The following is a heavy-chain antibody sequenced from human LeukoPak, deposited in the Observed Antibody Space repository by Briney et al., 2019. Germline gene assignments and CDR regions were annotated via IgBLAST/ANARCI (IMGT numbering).Heavy chain of an antibody. D-gene: IGHD5-24*01. CDR2: IDSGGST. Sequence: GGSLRLSCAASGFTVSSNYMSWVRQAPGKGLEWVSVIDSGGSTYYADSVKGRFTISRDNSKNTLYLQMNSLRAEDTAVYYCARGNRDGYKSWFDPWGQGTLVTVSS. J-gene: IGHJ5*02. CDR3: ARGNRDGYKSWFDP. V-gene: IGHV3-53*01. CDR1: GFTVSSNY.